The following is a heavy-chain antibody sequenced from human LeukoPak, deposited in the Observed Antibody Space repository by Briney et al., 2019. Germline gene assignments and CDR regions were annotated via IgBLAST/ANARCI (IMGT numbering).Heavy chain of an antibody. Sequence: SEALSLTCTVSGGSLSHYYWSWIRQPPGQGQEWIGYIYYSGSTNYNPSLKSRLTISLDTSKNQFSLKLSSVTAADTAMYYCARGPEYSVWDYWGQGTLVTVSS. V-gene: IGHV4-59*08. D-gene: IGHD3-9*01. CDR2: IYYSGST. J-gene: IGHJ4*02. CDR3: ARGPEYSVWDY. CDR1: GGSLSHYY.